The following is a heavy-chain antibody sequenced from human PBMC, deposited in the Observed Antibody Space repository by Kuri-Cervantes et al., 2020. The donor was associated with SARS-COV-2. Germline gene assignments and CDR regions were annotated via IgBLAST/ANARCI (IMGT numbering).Heavy chain of an antibody. V-gene: IGHV4-38-2*01. J-gene: IGHJ3*02. CDR2: IYHSGST. D-gene: IGHD6-6*01. CDR1: GYSISSGYY. Sequence: SETLSLTCAVSGYSISSGYYWGWIRQPPGKGLEWIGSIYHSGSTYYNPFLKSRVTISVDTSKNQFSLKLSSVTAADTAVYYCAGEYSSFAMDAFDIWGQGTMVTVSS. CDR3: AGEYSSFAMDAFDI.